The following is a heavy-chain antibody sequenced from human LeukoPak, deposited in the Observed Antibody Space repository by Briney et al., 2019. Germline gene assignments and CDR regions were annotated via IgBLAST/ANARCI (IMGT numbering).Heavy chain of an antibody. CDR3: ARDSEAYCGGDCYFDY. CDR2: ISYDGSNK. Sequence: PGGSLRLSCAASGFTFSSYAMHWVRQAPGKGLEWVAVISYDGSNKYYADSVKGRFTISRDNSKNTLYLQMNSLRAEDTAVYYCARDSEAYCGGDCYFDYWGQGTLVTVSS. CDR1: GFTFSSYA. V-gene: IGHV3-30*04. J-gene: IGHJ4*02. D-gene: IGHD2-21*02.